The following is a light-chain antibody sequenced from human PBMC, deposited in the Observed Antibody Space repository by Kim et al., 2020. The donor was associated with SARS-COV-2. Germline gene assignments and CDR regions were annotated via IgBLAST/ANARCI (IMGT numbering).Light chain of an antibody. CDR1: NIGSKS. CDR3: QVWDSSSDPVV. V-gene: IGLV3-21*04. J-gene: IGLJ2*01. CDR2: YDS. Sequence: SYELTQPPSVSVAPGKTARVTCGGNNIGSKSVHWYQQKPGQAPVLVIYYDSDRPSGIPERFSCSNSGNTATLTISRVEAGDEADYYCQVWDSSSDPVVFGGGTQLTVL.